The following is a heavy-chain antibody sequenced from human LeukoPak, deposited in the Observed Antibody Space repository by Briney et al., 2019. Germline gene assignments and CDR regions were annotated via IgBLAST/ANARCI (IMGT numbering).Heavy chain of an antibody. CDR1: GGSDSSTNW. D-gene: IGHD6-25*01. Sequence: SETLSLTSRVSGGSDSSTNWWTWIRQPPGKGLEWIGEVHLDGRTNFNPSLKSRLTMSVDLSENHVSLKLTSVTAADTAVYYCARDSGLDRPLDYSGQGTLVTVSS. CDR2: VHLDGRT. CDR3: ARDSGLDRPLDY. V-gene: IGHV4-4*02. J-gene: IGHJ4*02.